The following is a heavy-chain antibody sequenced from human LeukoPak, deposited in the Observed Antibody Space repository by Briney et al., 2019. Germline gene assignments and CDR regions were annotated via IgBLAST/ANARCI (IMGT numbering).Heavy chain of an antibody. D-gene: IGHD1-14*01. V-gene: IGHV3-23*01. CDR2: MSAGGENT. Sequence: GGSLRLSCRASGFIFSSYGMAWVRQAPGKGLEWGSTMSAGGENTHYADSVNGRFTISRDNSKDILYLEMYSLRVEDTAVYYCTKDAGPTFNWFDPWGQGTRVTVSS. CDR3: TKDAGPTFNWFDP. CDR1: GFIFSSYG. J-gene: IGHJ5*02.